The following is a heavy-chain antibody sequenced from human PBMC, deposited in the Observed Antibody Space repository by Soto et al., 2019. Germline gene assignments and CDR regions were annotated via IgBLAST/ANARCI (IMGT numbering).Heavy chain of an antibody. Sequence: EVQLVESGGGLVQPGGSLRLSCAASGFTFSIYWMHWVRQAPGKGLEWVSRISGDGSSTSNADPVKGRFTISRDNAKNTLHLEMNSLRVEDTVIYYCARESMWAPDYWGQGTLVAVSS. CDR2: ISGDGSST. CDR1: GFTFSIYW. CDR3: ARESMWAPDY. V-gene: IGHV3-74*01. J-gene: IGHJ4*02. D-gene: IGHD1-26*01.